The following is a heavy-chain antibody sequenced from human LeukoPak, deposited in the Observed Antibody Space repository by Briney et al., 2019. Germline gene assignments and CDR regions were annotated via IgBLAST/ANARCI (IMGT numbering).Heavy chain of an antibody. D-gene: IGHD1-26*01. CDR3: ARDGGSYFYSQH. V-gene: IGHV3-66*01. CDR1: GFTFSSYA. CDR2: IYSGGST. J-gene: IGHJ1*01. Sequence: GGSLRLSCAASGFTFSSYAMSWVRQAPGKGLEWVSVIYSGGSTYYADSVKGRFTISRDNSKNTLYLQMNSLRAEDTAVYYCARDGGSYFYSQHWGQGTLVTVSS.